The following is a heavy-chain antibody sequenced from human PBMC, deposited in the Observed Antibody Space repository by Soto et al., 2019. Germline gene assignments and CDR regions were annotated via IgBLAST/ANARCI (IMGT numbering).Heavy chain of an antibody. V-gene: IGHV1-18*01. D-gene: IGHD3-10*01. J-gene: IGHJ4*02. CDR1: GYTFTSYD. Sequence: ASVKVSCKASGYTFTSYDINWVRQATGQGLEWMGWISAYNGNTNYAQKLQGRVTMTTDTSTSTAYMELRSLRSDDTAVYYCARNQRWIWLGDLYDYWGQETLVTVSS. CDR2: ISAYNGNT. CDR3: ARNQRWIWLGDLYDY.